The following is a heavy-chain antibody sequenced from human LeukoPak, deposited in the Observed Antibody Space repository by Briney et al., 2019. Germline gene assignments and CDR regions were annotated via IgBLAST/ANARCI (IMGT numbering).Heavy chain of an antibody. CDR2: ISGSGGST. CDR1: GFTFTSFG. V-gene: IGHV3-23*01. Sequence: GGTLRLSCAASGFTFTSFGMSWVRQAPGKGLEWVSTISGSGGSTYYADSVKGRFTISRDNSKNTLYLQMNSLRAEDTAVYYCAKSGYNRFDYWGQGTLVTVSS. D-gene: IGHD5-24*01. J-gene: IGHJ4*02. CDR3: AKSGYNRFDY.